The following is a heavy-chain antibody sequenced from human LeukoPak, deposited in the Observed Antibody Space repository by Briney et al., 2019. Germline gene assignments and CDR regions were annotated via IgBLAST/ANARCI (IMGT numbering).Heavy chain of an antibody. V-gene: IGHV3-23*01. CDR1: RFTFSSYG. D-gene: IGHD3-22*01. CDR2: ISGSGGST. J-gene: IGHJ4*02. CDR3: ARGHTMIAFG. Sequence: GGSLRLSCAASRFTFSSYGMSWVRQAPGKGLEWVSGISGSGGSTYYADSAKGRFTISRDNAKNSLYLQMNSLRGEDTAVYYCARGHTMIAFGGGQGTLVTVSS.